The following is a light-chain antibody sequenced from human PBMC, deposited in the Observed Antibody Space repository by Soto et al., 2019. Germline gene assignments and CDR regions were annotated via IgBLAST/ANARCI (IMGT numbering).Light chain of an antibody. Sequence: QSALTQPRSVSGSPGQSVTISCTGTSNDVGGYNFVSWYQQHPGKVPKLFIYDVSRRPSGGPDRFAGSKSGNTASLTISGLQAEDEADYYCSSYAGSYTLVFGGGTKLTVL. V-gene: IGLV2-11*01. J-gene: IGLJ2*01. CDR3: SSYAGSYTLV. CDR2: DVS. CDR1: SNDVGGYNF.